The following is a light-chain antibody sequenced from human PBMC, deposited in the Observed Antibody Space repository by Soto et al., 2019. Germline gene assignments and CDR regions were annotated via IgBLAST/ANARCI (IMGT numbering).Light chain of an antibody. CDR3: ASWDDSLNGPV. CDR1: SSNIGTTT. J-gene: IGLJ2*01. V-gene: IGLV1-44*01. Sequence: QAVVTQPPSASRTPGQRVTISCSGSSSNIGTTTVNWYQHLPGTAPKLLIYSNNQRPSGAPDRFSGSKSATSASLAISGLQSEDEADYYCASWDDSLNGPVFGGGTKLTVL. CDR2: SNN.